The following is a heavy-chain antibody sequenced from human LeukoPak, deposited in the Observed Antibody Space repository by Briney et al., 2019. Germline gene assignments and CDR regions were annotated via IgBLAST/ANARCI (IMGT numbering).Heavy chain of an antibody. D-gene: IGHD3-9*01. J-gene: IGHJ4*02. Sequence: ASVKVSCKASGYTFTSYDINWVRQATGQGLGWMGWMNPNSGNTGYAQKFQGRVTMTRNTSISTAYMELSSLRSEDTAVCYCARGIYPNYDILTGYYGPPDYWGQGTLVTVSS. V-gene: IGHV1-8*01. CDR1: GYTFTSYD. CDR2: MNPNSGNT. CDR3: ARGIYPNYDILTGYYGPPDY.